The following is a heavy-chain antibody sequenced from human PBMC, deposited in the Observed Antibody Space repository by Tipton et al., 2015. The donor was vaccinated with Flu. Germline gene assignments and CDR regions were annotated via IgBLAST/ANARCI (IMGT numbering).Heavy chain of an antibody. Sequence: QLVQSGAEVKKPGASVKVSCKASGYTFTSYGISWVRQAPGQGLEWMGWISAYNGNTNYAQKLQGRVTMTTDTSTSTAYMELRSPRSDDTAVYYWARDGTRYSGSWFLSFDPWGQGTLVPVSS. V-gene: IGHV1-18*01. CDR3: ARDGTRYSGSWFLSFDP. CDR2: ISAYNGNT. CDR1: GYTFTSYG. J-gene: IGHJ5*02. D-gene: IGHD6-13*01.